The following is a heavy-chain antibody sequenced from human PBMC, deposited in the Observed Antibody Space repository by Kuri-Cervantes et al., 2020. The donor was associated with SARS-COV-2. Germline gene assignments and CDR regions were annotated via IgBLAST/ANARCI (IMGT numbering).Heavy chain of an antibody. CDR1: GFTFSNYA. D-gene: IGHD3-3*01. CDR3: AKDSRYDFWSGYYFDY. J-gene: IGHJ4*02. CDR2: ISGSGGST. V-gene: IGHV3-23*01. Sequence: GESLKISCAASGFTFSNYAMSWVRQAPGKGLEWVSAISGSGGSTYYADSVKGRFTISRDNSKNTLYLQMNSLRAEDTAVYYCAKDSRYDFWSGYYFDYWSQGTLVTVSS.